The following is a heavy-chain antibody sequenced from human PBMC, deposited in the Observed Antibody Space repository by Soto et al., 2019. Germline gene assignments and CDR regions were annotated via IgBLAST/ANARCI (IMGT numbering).Heavy chain of an antibody. CDR2: INSDGSST. CDR3: ARGAKYYDILTGVNWFDP. J-gene: IGHJ5*02. CDR1: GFTFSSYW. Sequence: GGSLRLSCAASGFTFSSYWMHWVHQAPGKGLVWVSRINSDGSSTSYADSVKGRFTISRDNAKNTLYLQMNSLRAEDTAVYYCARGAKYYDILTGVNWFDPWGQGTLVTVSS. D-gene: IGHD3-9*01. V-gene: IGHV3-74*01.